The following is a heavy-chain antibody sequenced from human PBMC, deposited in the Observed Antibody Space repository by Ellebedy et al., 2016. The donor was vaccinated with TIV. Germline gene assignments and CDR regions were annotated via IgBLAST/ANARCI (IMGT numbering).Heavy chain of an antibody. Sequence: SETLSLTCPVSGGSISGFYWSWIRQPPGKGLEWIGYIYYSGSTYYNPSLKSRVTISVDTSKNQFSLKLSSVTAADTAVYYCARGGASITIFGVDTDFFDSWGQGTLVTVSS. D-gene: IGHD3-3*01. CDR2: IYYSGST. J-gene: IGHJ4*02. V-gene: IGHV4-59*12. CDR1: GGSISGFY. CDR3: ARGGASITIFGVDTDFFDS.